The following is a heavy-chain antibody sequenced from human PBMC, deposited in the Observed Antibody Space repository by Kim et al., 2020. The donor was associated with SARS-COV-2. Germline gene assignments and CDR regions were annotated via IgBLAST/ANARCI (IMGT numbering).Heavy chain of an antibody. CDR2: IYYSGST. V-gene: IGHV4-39*01. Sequence: SETLSLTCTVSGGSISSSTYYWGWIRQPPGKGLEWIGTIYYSGSTYYNPSLKSRVTISVDTSKNQFSLKLRSVTAADTAVYYCARHATVVQGATSWFDPWGQGTLVTVSS. CDR3: ARHATVVQGATSWFDP. J-gene: IGHJ5*02. CDR1: GGSISSSTYY. D-gene: IGHD2-2*01.